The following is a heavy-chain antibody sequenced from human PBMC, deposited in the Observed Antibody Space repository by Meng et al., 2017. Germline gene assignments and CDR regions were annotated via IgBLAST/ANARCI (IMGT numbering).Heavy chain of an antibody. Sequence: QVQLLQWGAVLLKPSETLSLTCAVDGGSFSGYYWSWIRQPPGKGLEWIGEINHSGSTNYNPSLKSRVTISVDTSKNQFSLKLSSVTAADTAVYYCARGVQCSTSCYIDYWGQGTLVTVSS. CDR2: INHSGST. D-gene: IGHD2-2*02. CDR1: GGSFSGYY. CDR3: ARGVQCSTSCYIDY. V-gene: IGHV4-34*01. J-gene: IGHJ4*02.